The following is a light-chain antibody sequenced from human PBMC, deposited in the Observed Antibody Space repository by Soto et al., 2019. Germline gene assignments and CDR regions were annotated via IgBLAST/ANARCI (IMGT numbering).Light chain of an antibody. Sequence: EIVMTQSPATLSVSPGERATLSCRASQSVSSNLAWYQQKPGQAPRLLIYGASTRATGIPVRFSGSGSGTEFTLTISSLQSEYFAVYYCQQYDNWPPWTFGQGTKVEIK. CDR1: QSVSSN. CDR2: GAS. J-gene: IGKJ1*01. CDR3: QQYDNWPPWT. V-gene: IGKV3-15*01.